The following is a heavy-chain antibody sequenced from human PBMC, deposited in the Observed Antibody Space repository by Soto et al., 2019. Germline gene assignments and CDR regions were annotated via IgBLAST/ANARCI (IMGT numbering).Heavy chain of an antibody. CDR1: GFTFTSYA. V-gene: IGHV3-23*01. CDR2: ISADGFTI. J-gene: IGHJ5*02. D-gene: IGHD2-21*02. CDR3: VGSAYCRGDCYWQFDP. Sequence: EGQVLESGGGLVQPGGSLRLTCAASGFTFTSYALSWVRQSPGKGLEWVSTISADGFTIDYAHSVKGRFTISRDNSKNTLFRETNSLRAEDTAMYFCVGSAYCRGDCYWQFDPWGLGTLVTVSS.